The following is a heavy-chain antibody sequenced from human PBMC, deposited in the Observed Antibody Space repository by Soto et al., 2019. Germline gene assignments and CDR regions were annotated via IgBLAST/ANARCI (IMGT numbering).Heavy chain of an antibody. CDR2: IWFDGSNK. Sequence: QVQLVESGGGVVQPGRSLRLSCAASGFTFSSYGMHWVRQVPGKGLEWVAVIWFDGSNKFYADSVKGRFTISRDNSKNTVSLQMNSLRDEYSAAYYCATTGPYWGQGTLVTVSS. J-gene: IGHJ4*02. V-gene: IGHV3-33*01. CDR1: GFTFSSYG. CDR3: ATTGPY.